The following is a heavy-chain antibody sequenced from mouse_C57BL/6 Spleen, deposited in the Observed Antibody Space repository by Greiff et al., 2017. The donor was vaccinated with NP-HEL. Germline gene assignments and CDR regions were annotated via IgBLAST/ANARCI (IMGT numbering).Heavy chain of an antibody. V-gene: IGHV1-20*01. CDR3: ARGEGTGYFDY. CDR1: GYSFTGYF. CDR2: INPYNGDT. D-gene: IGHD4-1*01. J-gene: IGHJ2*01. Sequence: EVQLQQSGPELVKPGDSVKISCKASGYSFTGYFMNWVMQSHGKSLEWIGRINPYNGDTFYNQKFKGKATLTVDKSSSTAHMELRSLTSEDSAVYYCARGEGTGYFDYWGQGTTLTVSS.